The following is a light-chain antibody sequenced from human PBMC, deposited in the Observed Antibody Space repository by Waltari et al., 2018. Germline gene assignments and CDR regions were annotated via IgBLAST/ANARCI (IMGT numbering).Light chain of an antibody. CDR2: KGS. CDR3: MQGSYWPFT. CDR1: QSLVYSDGNTY. Sequence: DVVVTQSPLSLPVTLGQPASISCRSSQSLVYSDGNTYLYWFHQRPGQSPSRLSYKGSIRESGVPDRFSGSGSCTDLTLKISRVEAEDVGVYYGMQGSYWPFTFGPGTKVDIK. J-gene: IGKJ3*01. V-gene: IGKV2-30*01.